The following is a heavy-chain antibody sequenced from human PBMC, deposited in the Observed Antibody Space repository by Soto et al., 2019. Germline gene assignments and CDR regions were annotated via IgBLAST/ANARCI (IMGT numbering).Heavy chain of an antibody. CDR2: IWYDGSNK. Sequence: QVQLVESGGGVVQPGRSLRLSCAASGFTFSSYGMHWVRQAPGKGLEWVAVIWYDGSNKYYADSVKGRFTISRDNSKNTLYLQMNSLRAEDTAVYYCARVRTDSSLMADIWGQGTMVTASS. CDR3: ARVRTDSSLMADI. V-gene: IGHV3-33*01. J-gene: IGHJ3*02. D-gene: IGHD3-10*01. CDR1: GFTFSSYG.